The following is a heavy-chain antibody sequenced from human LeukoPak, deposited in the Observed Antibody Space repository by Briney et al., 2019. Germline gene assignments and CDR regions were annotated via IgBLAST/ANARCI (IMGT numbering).Heavy chain of an antibody. CDR2: ISSSGSTI. CDR1: GFTFSDYY. V-gene: IGHV3-11*04. Sequence: GGSLRLSCAASGFTFSDYYMSWIRQAPGKGLEWVSYISSSGSTIYYADSVKGRFTISRDNAKNSLYLQMNSLRAEDTAVYYCARAVYDFWSGYWPDYYYYGMDVWGQGTTVTVSS. D-gene: IGHD3-3*01. J-gene: IGHJ6*02. CDR3: ARAVYDFWSGYWPDYYYYGMDV.